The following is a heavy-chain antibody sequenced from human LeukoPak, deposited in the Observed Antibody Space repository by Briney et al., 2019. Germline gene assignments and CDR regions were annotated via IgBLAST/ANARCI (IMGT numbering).Heavy chain of an antibody. CDR2: ISYGGGNK. CDR3: AKDAYYYGSGSYYFDY. J-gene: IGHJ4*02. CDR1: GFTFSSYV. V-gene: IGHV3-30*18. D-gene: IGHD3-10*01. Sequence: PGGSLRLSCAASGFTFSSYVMHWVRQAPGKGLEWVAVISYGGGNKYYADSVKGRFTISRDNSKSTLYLQMDSLRAEDTAVYYCAKDAYYYGSGSYYFDYWGQGTLVTVSS.